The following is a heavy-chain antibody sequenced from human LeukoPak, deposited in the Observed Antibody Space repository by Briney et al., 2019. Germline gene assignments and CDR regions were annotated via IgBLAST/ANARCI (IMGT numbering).Heavy chain of an antibody. V-gene: IGHV4-34*01. Sequence: SETLSLTCAVYGGSFSGYYWSWIRQPPGKGLEWIGEINHSGSTNYNPSLKSRVTISVDTSKNQFFLKLSSVTAADTAVYYCAGSYKIAAAGINYWGQGTLVTVSS. J-gene: IGHJ4*02. CDR2: INHSGST. CDR3: AGSYKIAAAGINY. CDR1: GGSFSGYY. D-gene: IGHD6-13*01.